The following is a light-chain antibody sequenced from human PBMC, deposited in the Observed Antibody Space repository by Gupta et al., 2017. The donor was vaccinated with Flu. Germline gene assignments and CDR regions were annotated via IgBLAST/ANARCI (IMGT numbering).Light chain of an antibody. J-gene: IGKJ1*01. CDR2: KAS. Sequence: STLSGTAEEKVTITGRASQTIGSWVEWYQKKPGRAPKLLIKKASSLETGVPSRFSGSGSGTEFRLTISSLEADDGATYYCQQCRRLPWTFGQGTKVEIK. CDR3: QQCRRLPWT. CDR1: QTIGSW. V-gene: IGKV1-5*03.